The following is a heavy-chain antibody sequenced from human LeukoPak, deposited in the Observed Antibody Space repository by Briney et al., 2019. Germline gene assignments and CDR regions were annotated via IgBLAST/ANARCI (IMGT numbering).Heavy chain of an antibody. CDR2: IYPGDSDT. D-gene: IGHD2-15*01. Sequence: GESLKISCKGSGYGFTGYWIGWVRQVPGKGLEWMGNIYPGDSDTRYSPSFQGQVAISADKSISTAYLQWGSLKASDTAIYYCARRRMECSDGSCYPYFFDYWGQGTLVTLSS. V-gene: IGHV5-51*01. CDR1: GYGFTGYW. J-gene: IGHJ4*02. CDR3: ARRRMECSDGSCYPYFFDY.